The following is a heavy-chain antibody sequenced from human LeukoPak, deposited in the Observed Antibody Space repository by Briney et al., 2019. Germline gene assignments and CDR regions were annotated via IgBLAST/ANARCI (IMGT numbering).Heavy chain of an antibody. CDR1: GFTFSSYS. Sequence: PGGSLRLSCAASGFTFSSYSMNWVRQAPGKGLEWVSFISSSSSTIYYTDSVKGRFTISRDNARNSLYLQMNSLREEDTAVYYCGRVNPGIAVAYWGQGTLVTVSS. D-gene: IGHD6-19*01. CDR2: ISSSSSTI. CDR3: GRVNPGIAVAY. V-gene: IGHV3-48*02. J-gene: IGHJ4*02.